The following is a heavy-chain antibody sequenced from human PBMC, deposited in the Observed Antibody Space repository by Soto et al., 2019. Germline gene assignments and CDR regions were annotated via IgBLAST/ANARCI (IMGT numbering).Heavy chain of an antibody. D-gene: IGHD1-26*01. CDR1: NFTFSNYG. Sequence: QVQLVESGGGVVQPGRSLRLSCAASNFTFSNYGMHWVRQAPGKGLEWVALISNDGSNKDYTDSVKGRFTISRDNSRNTLSLQMNSVRADDTAVYYCAKDGADTGTYYFDYWGQGTLITVSS. J-gene: IGHJ4*02. V-gene: IGHV3-30*18. CDR3: AKDGADTGTYYFDY. CDR2: ISNDGSNK.